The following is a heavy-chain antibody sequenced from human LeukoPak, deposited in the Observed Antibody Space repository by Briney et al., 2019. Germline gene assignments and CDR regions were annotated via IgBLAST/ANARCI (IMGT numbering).Heavy chain of an antibody. J-gene: IGHJ5*02. Sequence: SETLSLTCAVYGGSFSGYYWSWIRQPPGKGLEWIGEINHSGSTNYNPSLKSRVTISVDTSKKQFSLQPSSVTAADTAVYYCARGGRGYCSGGSCARFDPWGQGTLVTVSS. CDR2: INHSGST. CDR1: GGSFSGYY. V-gene: IGHV4-34*01. CDR3: ARGGRGYCSGGSCARFDP. D-gene: IGHD2-15*01.